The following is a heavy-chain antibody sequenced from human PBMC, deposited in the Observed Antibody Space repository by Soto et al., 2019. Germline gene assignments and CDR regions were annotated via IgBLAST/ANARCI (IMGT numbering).Heavy chain of an antibody. CDR3: ARNLCDPIPGGYYCGMDV. Sequence: QVQLVQSGAEVKKPGSSVKVSCKASGGTFSSYAISWVRQAPGQGLEWMGGIIPIFGTANYAQKFQGRVTITADESTSTAYMELSSLRSEDTAVYYCARNLCDPIPGGYYCGMDVWGQGTTVTVSS. D-gene: IGHD2-21*01. V-gene: IGHV1-69*01. CDR2: IIPIFGTA. J-gene: IGHJ6*02. CDR1: GGTFSSYA.